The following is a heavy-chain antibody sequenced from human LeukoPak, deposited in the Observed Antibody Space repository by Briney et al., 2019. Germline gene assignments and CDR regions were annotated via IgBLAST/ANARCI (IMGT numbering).Heavy chain of an antibody. CDR1: GFTFSSYA. D-gene: IGHD3-10*01. J-gene: IGHJ4*02. Sequence: PGGSLRLSCAASGFTFSSYAMHWVRQAPGKGLEWVSAISGSGGSGSTYYGDSVKGRFTISRDNSKNTLYLQMNSLRAEDTAVYYCAKDRDTMVRGAPYYFDYWGQGTLVTVSS. CDR3: AKDRDTMVRGAPYYFDY. CDR2: ISGSGGSGST. V-gene: IGHV3-23*01.